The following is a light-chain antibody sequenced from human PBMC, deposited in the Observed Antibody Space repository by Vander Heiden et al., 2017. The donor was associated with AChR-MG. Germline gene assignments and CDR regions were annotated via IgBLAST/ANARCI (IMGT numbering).Light chain of an antibody. J-gene: IGKJ5*01. Sequence: EIVLTQSPGTLSLSPGERATLSCRASQSVSSSYLAWYQQKPSQAPSLLIYGASSRATGIPDRFSGSGSGTDFTLTISRLEPEDFAVYYCQREGNSGVTFGQRTRLEIK. CDR2: GAS. CDR1: QSVSSSY. V-gene: IGKV3-20*01. CDR3: QREGNSGVT.